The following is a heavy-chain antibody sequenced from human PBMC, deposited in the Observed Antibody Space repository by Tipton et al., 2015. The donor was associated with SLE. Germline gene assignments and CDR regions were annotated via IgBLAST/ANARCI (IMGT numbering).Heavy chain of an antibody. J-gene: IGHJ4*02. D-gene: IGHD1-26*01. CDR1: GGSISSYY. Sequence: LRLSCTVSGGSISSYYWSWIRQPPGKGLEWIGYIYYSGSTNYNPALKSRVTISVDTSKNQFSLKPSSVTTADTAVYYCARERKTLVGATYFDYWGQGTLVTLSS. CDR2: IYYSGST. CDR3: ARERKTLVGATYFDY. V-gene: IGHV4-59*01.